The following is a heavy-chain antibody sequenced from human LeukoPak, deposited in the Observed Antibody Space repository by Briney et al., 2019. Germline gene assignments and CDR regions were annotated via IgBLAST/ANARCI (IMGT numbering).Heavy chain of an antibody. J-gene: IGHJ4*02. CDR1: GFTFSSYW. CDR2: INSDGSIT. D-gene: IGHD4-17*01. Sequence: GGSLRLSCAASGFTFSSYWMHWVRQAPGKGLVWVSRINSDGSITTYADSVRGRFTISRDSAKSTLYLQMNSLRAEDTAVYYCARGGDYPFDYWGQGTLVTVSS. CDR3: ARGGDYPFDY. V-gene: IGHV3-74*01.